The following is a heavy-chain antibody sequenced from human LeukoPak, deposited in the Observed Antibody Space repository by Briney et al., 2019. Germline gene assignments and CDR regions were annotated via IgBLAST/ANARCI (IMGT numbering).Heavy chain of an antibody. CDR3: ACDSPHDHTVGFDY. J-gene: IGHJ4*02. V-gene: IGHV3-74*01. Sequence: GGSLRLSCAASESSFRNFWMHWVRQVPGKGLVWVSRINSDGSNTAYADSVKGRFTISRDNAKNTLHLQMSDLRAEDTAVYYCACDSPHDHTVGFDYWGQGTLVTVSP. CDR1: ESSFRNFW. D-gene: IGHD2-21*01. CDR2: INSDGSNT.